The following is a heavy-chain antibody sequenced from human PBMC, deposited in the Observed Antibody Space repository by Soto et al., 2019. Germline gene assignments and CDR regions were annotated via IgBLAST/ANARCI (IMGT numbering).Heavy chain of an antibody. J-gene: IGHJ3*02. V-gene: IGHV4-39*01. D-gene: IGHD5-18*01. CDR2: IYYSGST. CDR3: ASYRGYSYGKGFDI. CDR1: GGSISSNTYY. Sequence: SETLSLTCTVSGGSISSNTYYWGWIRQPPGKGLEWIGSIYYSGSTYYNPSLKSRVTISVDTSKNQFSLKLSSVTAADTAVYYCASYRGYSYGKGFDIWGQGTMITVSS.